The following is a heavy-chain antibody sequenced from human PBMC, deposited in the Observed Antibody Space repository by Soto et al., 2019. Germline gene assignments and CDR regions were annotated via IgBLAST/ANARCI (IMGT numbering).Heavy chain of an antibody. Sequence: GGSLRLSCAASGFTCRSYAMSWVRQAPGKGLEWVSGISGSGISTHYADSAKGRFTVSRDNSKNTLYLQMNSLRAEDTAVYNCAKEPVGPDWYFDLWGRGTLVTVSS. CDR3: AKEPVGPDWYFDL. CDR1: GFTCRSYA. J-gene: IGHJ2*01. CDR2: ISGSGIST. V-gene: IGHV3-23*01.